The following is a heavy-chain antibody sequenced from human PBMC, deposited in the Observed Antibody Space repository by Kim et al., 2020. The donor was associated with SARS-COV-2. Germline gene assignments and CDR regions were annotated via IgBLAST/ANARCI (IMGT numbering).Heavy chain of an antibody. CDR1: GFTFSNYW. CDR2: IYIDGGNT. CDR3: VRGAFTGYYNSDY. J-gene: IGHJ4*02. V-gene: IGHV3-74*01. D-gene: IGHD3-9*01. Sequence: GGSLRLSCAASGFTFSNYWMHWVRQAPGKGLMWVSRIYIDGGNTNYADSVKGRFTISRDNAKNTLYLQMDSLRADDTAVYYCVRGAFTGYYNSDYWGQGTLVTVSS.